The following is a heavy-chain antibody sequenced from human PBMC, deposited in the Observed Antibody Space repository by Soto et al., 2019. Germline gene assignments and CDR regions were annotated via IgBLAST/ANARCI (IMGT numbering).Heavy chain of an antibody. CDR3: AKYTGYESLFYFDS. Sequence: SETLSLTCIVSGGSISSDYWGWIRQPPGKGLEWIGYFFYAGAINYNPSLKSRVTISIDASEKQFSLNLTSVTAADTAFYYCAKYTGYESLFYFDSWGRGLQVTVSS. J-gene: IGHJ4*01. CDR2: FFYAGAI. CDR1: GGSISSDY. D-gene: IGHD5-12*01. V-gene: IGHV4-59*01.